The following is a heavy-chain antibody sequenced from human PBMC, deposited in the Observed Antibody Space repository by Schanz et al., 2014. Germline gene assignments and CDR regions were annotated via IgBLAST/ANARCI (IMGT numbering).Heavy chain of an antibody. J-gene: IGHJ5*02. V-gene: IGHV3-30-3*01. D-gene: IGHD2-21*01. Sequence: QEQLVESGGGVVQPGRSLRLSCAAYGFTLSSYAMHWVRQAPGKGLEWVAVISYDGRNKYYADSVKGRFTISRDNSKNTLYLQMNSLRAEDTAVYYCARDLEGYDGGGGGFDPWGQGTLVTVSS. CDR1: GFTLSSYA. CDR3: ARDLEGYDGGGGGFDP. CDR2: ISYDGRNK.